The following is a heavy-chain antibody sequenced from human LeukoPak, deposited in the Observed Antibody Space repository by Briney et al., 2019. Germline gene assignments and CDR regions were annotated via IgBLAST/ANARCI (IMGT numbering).Heavy chain of an antibody. J-gene: IGHJ4*02. V-gene: IGHV4-30-2*01. CDR3: AILSAPIRGVPWEC. CDR2: IYHSGNT. Sequence: SETLSLTCTVSGGSISSGGYYWSWIRQPPGKGLEWIGYIYHSGNTYYNPSLKSRVTISVDRSKNQFSLKLSSVTAADTAVYYCAILSAPIRGVPWECWGQGTLVTVSS. D-gene: IGHD1-26*01. CDR1: GGSISSGGYY.